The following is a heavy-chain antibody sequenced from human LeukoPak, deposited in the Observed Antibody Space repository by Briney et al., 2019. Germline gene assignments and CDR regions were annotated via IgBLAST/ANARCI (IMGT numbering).Heavy chain of an antibody. CDR1: GFTFSSYA. CDR2: LSGSGDRA. J-gene: IGHJ4*02. V-gene: IGHV3-23*01. Sequence: PGGSLRLSCAASGFTFSSYAMSWVRQAPGKGLAWVSILSGSGDRADYADSVKGRFTISRDNSKNTLYLQMNSLRAEDTAVYYCAKESCSGGSCYYFDYWGQGTLVTVSS. CDR3: AKESCSGGSCYYFDY. D-gene: IGHD2-15*01.